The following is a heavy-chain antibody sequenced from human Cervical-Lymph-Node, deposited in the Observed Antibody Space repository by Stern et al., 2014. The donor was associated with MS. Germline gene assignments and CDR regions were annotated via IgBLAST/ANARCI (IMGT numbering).Heavy chain of an antibody. CDR3: ARHSIKGYNCFDP. J-gene: IGHJ5*02. CDR1: GFALTSAG. D-gene: IGHD1-14*01. Sequence: QLVQSGAELKKPGASVKVSCKASGFALTSAGISWVRQAPGQGLEWMGWISAYNVNTSYAQRFQDRVNMTTDTSTSTAYMELRSLRSDDTAVYYCARHSIKGYNCFDPWGQGTLVTVSS. CDR2: ISAYNVNT. V-gene: IGHV1-18*01.